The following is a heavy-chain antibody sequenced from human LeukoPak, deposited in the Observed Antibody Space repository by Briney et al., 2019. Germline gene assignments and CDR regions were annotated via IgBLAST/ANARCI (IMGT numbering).Heavy chain of an antibody. V-gene: IGHV3-48*04. CDR3: AELGITMIGGV. CDR1: GFTFISYS. CDR2: ISSSGSTI. J-gene: IGHJ6*04. D-gene: IGHD3-10*02. Sequence: GGSLRLSCAASGFTFISYSMSWVRQAPGKGLEWVSYISSSGSTIYYADSVKGRFTISRDNAKNSLYLQMNSLRAEDTAVYYCAELGITMIGGVWGKGTTVTISS.